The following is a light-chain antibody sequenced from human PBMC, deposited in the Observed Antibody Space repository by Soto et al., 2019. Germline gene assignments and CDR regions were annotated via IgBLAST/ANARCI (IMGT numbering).Light chain of an antibody. Sequence: DIQMTQSPSTLSASVGDRVTITCRASQSIDSWLAWYQQKPGKAPKLLIYRASSLESGVPSRFSGSRSGTEFTLTISSLQPGDFATYYCQQYKTYMYTFAQGTKLEIK. CDR3: QQYKTYMYT. V-gene: IGKV1-5*03. CDR2: RAS. CDR1: QSIDSW. J-gene: IGKJ2*01.